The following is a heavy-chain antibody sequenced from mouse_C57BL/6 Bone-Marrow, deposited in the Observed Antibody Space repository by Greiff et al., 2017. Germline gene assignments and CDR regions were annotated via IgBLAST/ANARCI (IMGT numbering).Heavy chain of an antibody. Sequence: QVQLQQPGAELVKPGASVKLSCKASGYTFTSYWMHWVKQRPGQGLEWIGMIHPNSGSTNYNEKFKSKATLTVDKSSSTAYMQLSSLTSEDSAVYYCARCDTTVVASYYFDYWGQGTTLTVSS. D-gene: IGHD1-1*01. V-gene: IGHV1-64*01. CDR3: ARCDTTVVASYYFDY. J-gene: IGHJ2*01. CDR2: IHPNSGST. CDR1: GYTFTSYW.